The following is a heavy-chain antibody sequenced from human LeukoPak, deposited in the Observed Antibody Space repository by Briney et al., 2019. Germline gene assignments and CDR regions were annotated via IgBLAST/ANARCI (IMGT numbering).Heavy chain of an antibody. J-gene: IGHJ4*02. CDR1: GFTFSSYA. Sequence: GGSLRLSCAASGFTFSSYAMHWVRQAPGKGLERVAVISYDGSNKYYADSVKGRFTISRDNSKNTLYLQMNSLRAEDTAVYYCAGRRYDSSGYYPPLDYWGQGTLVTVSS. D-gene: IGHD3-22*01. CDR3: AGRRYDSSGYYPPLDY. CDR2: ISYDGSNK. V-gene: IGHV3-30-3*01.